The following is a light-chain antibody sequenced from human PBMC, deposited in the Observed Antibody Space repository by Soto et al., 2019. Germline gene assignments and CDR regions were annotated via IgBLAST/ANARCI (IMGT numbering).Light chain of an antibody. V-gene: IGLV2-14*01. CDR2: DVS. CDR3: ISYTSSSTLYV. CDR1: SSDVGGYNY. J-gene: IGLJ1*01. Sequence: QSVLTQPASVSGSPGQSITISCTGTSSDVGGYNYVSWYQQHPGKAPKFMIYDVSNRPSGVSNRFSGSKSGNTASLTISGLQAEDEADYYCISYTSSSTLYVFGTGTKLTVL.